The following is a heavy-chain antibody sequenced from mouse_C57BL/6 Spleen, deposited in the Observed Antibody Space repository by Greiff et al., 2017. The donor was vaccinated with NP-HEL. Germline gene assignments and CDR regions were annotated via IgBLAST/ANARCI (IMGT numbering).Heavy chain of an antibody. CDR2: IDPSDGGT. Sequence: QVQLQQPGAELVRPGSSVKLSCKASGYTFTSYWMHWVKQRPIQGLEWIGNIDPSDGGTHYNQKFKGKATLTVDKSSSTAYMQLSSLTSDDSAVYYCARSYGVNYFDYWGQGTTLTVSS. CDR3: ARSYGVNYFDY. V-gene: IGHV1-52*01. J-gene: IGHJ2*01. CDR1: GYTFTSYW. D-gene: IGHD1-1*02.